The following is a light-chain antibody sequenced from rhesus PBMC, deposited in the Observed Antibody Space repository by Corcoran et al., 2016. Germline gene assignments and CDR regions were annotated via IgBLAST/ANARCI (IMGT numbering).Light chain of an antibody. CDR2: DAS. CDR3: QQHKSYPLT. Sequence: DIQMTQSPSSLSASAGDTVTITCQASQGISKYLAWYQQKPGKAPKLLIYDASTLQSGVPSRFSGSGSGTEFTLPISSLQSEDFATYYCQQHKSYPLTFGGGTKVEIK. CDR1: QGISKY. J-gene: IGKJ4*01. V-gene: IGKV1-25*01.